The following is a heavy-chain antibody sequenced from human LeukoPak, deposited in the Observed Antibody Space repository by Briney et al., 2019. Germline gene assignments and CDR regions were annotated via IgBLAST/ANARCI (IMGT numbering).Heavy chain of an antibody. V-gene: IGHV1-2*02. CDR1: GYTFTGYY. CDR2: INPNSGGT. J-gene: IGHJ6*02. D-gene: IGHD3-3*01. Sequence: ASVKVSCKASGYTFTGYYMHWVRQAPGQGLEWMGWINPNSGGTNYAQKFRGRVTMTRDTSISTAYMELSRLRSDDTAVYYCARGGTYDFWSGYYRLPYYYYGMDVWGQGTTVTVSS. CDR3: ARGGTYDFWSGYYRLPYYYYGMDV.